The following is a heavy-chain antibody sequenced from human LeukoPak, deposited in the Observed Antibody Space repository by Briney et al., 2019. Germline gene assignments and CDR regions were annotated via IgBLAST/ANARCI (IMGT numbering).Heavy chain of an antibody. CDR2: IYGSGSA. D-gene: IGHD6-19*01. Sequence: PSETLSLTCTVSGDSISVFYWSWIRQPAGKGLEWMGRIYGSGSAKYNPSLKSRGTISVDTSKNQISLKLTSVTAADTAVYFCARERYSRGWYPFEFWGQGTLVTVSS. J-gene: IGHJ4*02. V-gene: IGHV4-4*07. CDR1: GDSISVFY. CDR3: ARERYSRGWYPFEF.